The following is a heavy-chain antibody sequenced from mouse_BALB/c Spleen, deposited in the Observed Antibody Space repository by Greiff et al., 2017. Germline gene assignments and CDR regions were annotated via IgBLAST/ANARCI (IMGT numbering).Heavy chain of an antibody. CDR2: INPYNDGT. Sequence: LQESGPELVKPGASVKMSCKASGYTFTSYVMHWVKQKPGQGLEWIGYINPYNDGTKYNEKFKGKATLTSDKSSSTAYMELSSLTSEDSAVYYCAREGFSTATDAMDYWGQGTSVTVSS. CDR1: GYTFTSYV. D-gene: IGHD1-2*01. CDR3: AREGFSTATDAMDY. J-gene: IGHJ4*01. V-gene: IGHV1-14*01.